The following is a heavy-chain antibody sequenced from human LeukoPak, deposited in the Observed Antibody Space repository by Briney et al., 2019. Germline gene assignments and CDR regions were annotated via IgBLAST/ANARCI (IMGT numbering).Heavy chain of an antibody. V-gene: IGHV4-34*01. CDR3: ARRPKRVVAATPRSFDI. CDR2: INHSGST. J-gene: IGHJ3*02. CDR1: GGSFSGYY. Sequence: SETMSLTCAVYGGSFSGYYWSWIRQTPGKGLEWIGEINHSGSTNYNPSLKSRVTISVDTSKNQFSLKLSSVTAADTAVYYCARRPKRVVAATPRSFDIWGQGTMVTVSS. D-gene: IGHD2-15*01.